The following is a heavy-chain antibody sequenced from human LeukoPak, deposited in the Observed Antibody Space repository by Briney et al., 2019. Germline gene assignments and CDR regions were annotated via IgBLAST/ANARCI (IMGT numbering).Heavy chain of an antibody. D-gene: IGHD4-17*01. Sequence: SETLSLTCAVYGGSFSGYYWSWIRQPPGKGLEWIGYIYYSGSTNYNPSLKSRVTISVDTSKNQFSLKLSSVTAADTAVYYCARSLSTVTPLYGMDVWGQGTTVTVSS. CDR1: GGSFSGYY. CDR2: IYYSGST. V-gene: IGHV4-59*01. J-gene: IGHJ6*02. CDR3: ARSLSTVTPLYGMDV.